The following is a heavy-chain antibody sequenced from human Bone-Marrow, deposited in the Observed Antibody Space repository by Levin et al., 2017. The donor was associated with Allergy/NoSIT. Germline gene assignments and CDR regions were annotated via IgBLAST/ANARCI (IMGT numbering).Heavy chain of an antibody. Sequence: GESLKISCAASGFTFSSYSMNWVRQAPGKGLEWVSYISSSSSTIYYADSVKGRFTISRDNAKNSLYLQMNSLRAEDTAVYYCARSQQLAPYYGMDVWGQGTTVTVSS. CDR1: GFTFSSYS. V-gene: IGHV3-48*01. D-gene: IGHD6-6*01. CDR2: ISSSSSTI. J-gene: IGHJ6*02. CDR3: ARSQQLAPYYGMDV.